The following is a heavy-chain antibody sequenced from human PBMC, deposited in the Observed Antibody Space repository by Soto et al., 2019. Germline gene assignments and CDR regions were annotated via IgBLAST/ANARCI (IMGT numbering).Heavy chain of an antibody. Sequence: SETLSLTCTVSGGSISSYYWSWIRQPPGKGLEWIGYIYYSGSTNYNPSLKSRVTISVDTSKNQFSLKLSSVTAADTAVYYCARHDPPMVTGQMASVWGKGTTVTVSS. CDR2: IYYSGST. D-gene: IGHD5-18*01. V-gene: IGHV4-59*08. J-gene: IGHJ6*04. CDR3: ARHDPPMVTGQMASV. CDR1: GGSISSYY.